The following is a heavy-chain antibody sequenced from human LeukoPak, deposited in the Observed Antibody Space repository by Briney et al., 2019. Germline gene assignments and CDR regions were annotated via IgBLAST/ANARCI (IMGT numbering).Heavy chain of an antibody. CDR3: TRKYCSGGSCLDDIFDI. J-gene: IGHJ3*02. CDR2: IFGDNST. V-gene: IGHV3-NL1*01. Sequence: RAGGSLRLSCAGSGFTFSNFGMHWVRQAPGKGLEWVSLIFGDNSTHYADSVRGRFSISRDNSKNTVYLEMNSLRAEDTAVYYCTRKYCSGGSCLDDIFDIWGQGTIVTVSS. CDR1: GFTFSNFG. D-gene: IGHD2-15*01.